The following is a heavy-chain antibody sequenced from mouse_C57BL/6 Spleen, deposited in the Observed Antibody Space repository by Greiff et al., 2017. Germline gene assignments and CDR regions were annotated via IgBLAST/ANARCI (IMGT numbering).Heavy chain of an antibody. CDR3: TTRYDYDLDY. Sequence: EVKLQQSGAELVRPGASVKLSCTASGFNIKDDYMHWVKQRPEQGLEWIGWIDPENGDTEYASKFQGKATITADTSSNTAYLQLSSLTSEDTAVYYCTTRYDYDLDYWGQGTTLTVSS. CDR1: GFNIKDDY. V-gene: IGHV14-4*01. J-gene: IGHJ2*01. CDR2: IDPENGDT. D-gene: IGHD2-4*01.